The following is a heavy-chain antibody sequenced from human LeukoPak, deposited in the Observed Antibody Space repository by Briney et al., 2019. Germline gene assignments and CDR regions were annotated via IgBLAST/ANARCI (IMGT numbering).Heavy chain of an antibody. D-gene: IGHD2-2*01. Sequence: SETLSLTCTASGGSISIDSHYWGWIRQPPGKGLEWIGSIYYSGSTYYNPSLKSRVTISADTSKNQFSLKLNSVTAADTAVYYCAMRYCSITSCYPLDYWGQGTLVTVSS. CDR1: GGSISIDSHY. CDR2: IYYSGST. J-gene: IGHJ4*02. V-gene: IGHV4-39*01. CDR3: AMRYCSITSCYPLDY.